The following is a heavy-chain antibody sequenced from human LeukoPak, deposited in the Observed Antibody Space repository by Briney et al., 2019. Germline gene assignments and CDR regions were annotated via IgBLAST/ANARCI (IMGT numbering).Heavy chain of an antibody. Sequence: PGGSLRRSCAASGFTFDDYGMSWVRQAPGKGLEWVSGINWNGGSTGYADSVKGRFTISRDNSKNTLYLQMNSLRAEDTAVYYCAKDSGRVATIGYWGQGTLVTVSS. CDR2: INWNGGST. V-gene: IGHV3-20*04. CDR3: AKDSGRVATIGY. D-gene: IGHD5-12*01. CDR1: GFTFDDYG. J-gene: IGHJ4*02.